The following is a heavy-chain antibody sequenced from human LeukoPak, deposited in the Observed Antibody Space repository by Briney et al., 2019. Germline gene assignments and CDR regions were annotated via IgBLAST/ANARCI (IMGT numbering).Heavy chain of an antibody. Sequence: GGSLRLSCAASGFIVSSNHMSWVRQAPGKGLEWVSVIYSGGSTYYADSVKGRFTISRDNSKNTLYLQMNSLRAEDTAVYYCAGAYYYDSSGRAAFDIWGQGTVVTVSS. V-gene: IGHV3-66*01. CDR3: AGAYYYDSSGRAAFDI. CDR2: IYSGGST. J-gene: IGHJ3*02. CDR1: GFIVSSNH. D-gene: IGHD3-22*01.